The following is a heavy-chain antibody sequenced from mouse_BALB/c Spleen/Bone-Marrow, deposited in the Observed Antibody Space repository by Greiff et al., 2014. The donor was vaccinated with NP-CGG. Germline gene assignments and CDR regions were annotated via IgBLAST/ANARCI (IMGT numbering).Heavy chain of an antibody. V-gene: IGHV2-6-5*01. CDR1: GFSLTDYG. CDR2: IWGGGST. CDR3: AKRGGPGPYWYFDV. Sequence: VKLQESGPGLVAPSQSLSITCTVSGFSLTDYGVSWIRQPPGKGLEWLGVIWGGGSTYYNSALKSRLSISKDNSKSQVFLKMNSLQTDDTAMYYCAKRGGPGPYWYFDVWGAGTTVTVSS. J-gene: IGHJ1*01.